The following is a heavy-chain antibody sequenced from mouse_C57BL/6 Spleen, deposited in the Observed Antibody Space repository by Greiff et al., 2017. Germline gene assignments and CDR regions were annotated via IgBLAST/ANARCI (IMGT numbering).Heavy chain of an antibody. J-gene: IGHJ1*03. CDR2: INPSTGGT. CDR3: ARNPYYGIWDFDV. D-gene: IGHD2-10*01. CDR1: GYSFTGYY. V-gene: IGHV1-42*01. Sequence: EVQLQQSGPELVKPGASVKISCKASGYSFTGYYMNWVKQSPEKSLEWIGEINPSTGGTTYNQKFKAKATLTVDKSSSTAYMQLKSLTSEDSAVYYCARNPYYGIWDFDVWGTGTTVTVSS.